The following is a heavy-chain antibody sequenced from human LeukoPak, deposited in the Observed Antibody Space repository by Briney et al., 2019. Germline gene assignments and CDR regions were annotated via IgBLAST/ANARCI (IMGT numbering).Heavy chain of an antibody. V-gene: IGHV1-69*01. J-gene: IGHJ4*02. CDR1: GGTFSSYA. Sequence: SVKVSCKSSGGTFSSYAISWVRQAPGQGLEWMGGIIPIFGTANYAQKFQGRVTITADESTSTAYMELSSLRSEDTAVYYCARASGSGSYYSRVYYFDYWGQGTLVTVSS. D-gene: IGHD3-10*01. CDR2: IIPIFGTA. CDR3: ARASGSGSYYSRVYYFDY.